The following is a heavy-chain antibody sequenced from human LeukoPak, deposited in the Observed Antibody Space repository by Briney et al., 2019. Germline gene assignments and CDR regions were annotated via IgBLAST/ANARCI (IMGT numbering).Heavy chain of an antibody. V-gene: IGHV3-30*14. J-gene: IGHJ6*03. CDR3: ARYQRLDYMDV. CDR2: ISYDGSNK. D-gene: IGHD6-19*01. Sequence: GGSLRLSCAASGFTFSSYAMHWVRQAPGKRLEWVAVISYDGSNKYYADSVKGRFTISRDNSKNTLYLQMNSLRAEDTAVYYCARYQRLDYMDVWGKGTTVTISS. CDR1: GFTFSSYA.